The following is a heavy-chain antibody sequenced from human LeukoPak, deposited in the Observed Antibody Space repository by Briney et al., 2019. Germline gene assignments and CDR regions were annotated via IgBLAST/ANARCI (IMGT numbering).Heavy chain of an antibody. V-gene: IGHV3-21*01. J-gene: IGHJ4*02. CDR1: GFTFSGYS. D-gene: IGHD3-9*01. Sequence: GGSLRLSCAASGFTFSGYSMNWVRQAPGKGLEWVSSISSSSSYIYYADSVKGRFTISRDNAKNSLYLQMNSLRAEDTAVYYCATEYDILTGYAYYFDYWGQGTLVTVSS. CDR2: ISSSSSYI. CDR3: ATEYDILTGYAYYFDY.